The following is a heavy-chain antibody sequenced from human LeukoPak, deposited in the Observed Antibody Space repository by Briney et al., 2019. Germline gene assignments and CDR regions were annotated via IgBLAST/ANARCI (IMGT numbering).Heavy chain of an antibody. CDR1: GFTFSNYV. V-gene: IGHV3-23*01. Sequence: PGGSLRLSCAASGFTFSNYVMSWVRQAPGKDLEWVSGISGSGGSTYYADSVKGRFTISRENSKNTLYLQMNSLRAENTAVYYCAKDGVRGMDVWGQGTTVIVSS. CDR2: ISGSGGST. J-gene: IGHJ6*02. CDR3: AKDGVRGMDV.